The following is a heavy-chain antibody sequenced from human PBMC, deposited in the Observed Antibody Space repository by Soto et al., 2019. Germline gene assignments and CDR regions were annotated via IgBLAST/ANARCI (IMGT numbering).Heavy chain of an antibody. CDR2: INHSGST. V-gene: IGHV4-34*01. J-gene: IGHJ3*02. Sequence: QVQLQQWGAGLLKPSETLSLTCAVYGGSFSDFYWNCIRQPPGKGLEWIGEINHSGSTSYNPSLKSRVTISVDTSKNQISLKLTSVTAADTDVYYCARGPRVVWVVPTAQRDVFDIWGQGTMVTVSS. D-gene: IGHD2-2*01. CDR3: ARGPRVVWVVPTAQRDVFDI. CDR1: GGSFSDFY.